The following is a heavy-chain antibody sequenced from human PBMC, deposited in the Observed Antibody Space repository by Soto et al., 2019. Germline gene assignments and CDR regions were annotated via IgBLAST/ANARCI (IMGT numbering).Heavy chain of an antibody. V-gene: IGHV2-70*13. CDR3: ARSIRGPRRFNGMDV. D-gene: IGHD1-20*01. CDR2: IERDDDDK. CDR1: GFSLTSPGMC. Sequence: SGPTLVNPTETLTLTCTFSGFSLTSPGMCVSWIRQSPGKALEWLALIERDDDDKYYSTSLKTRLTISKDTRKNHVVLTMANMEPADTATYSCARSIRGPRRFNGMDVWGQGTTVTVSS. J-gene: IGHJ6*02.